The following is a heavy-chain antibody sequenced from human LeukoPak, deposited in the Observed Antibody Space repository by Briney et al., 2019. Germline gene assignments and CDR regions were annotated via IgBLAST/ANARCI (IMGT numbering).Heavy chain of an antibody. CDR1: GFTFGDYA. CDR3: TRDLEWELLSADAFDI. CDR2: IRSKAYGGTT. Sequence: PGGSLRLSCTASGFTFGDYAMSWFRQAPGKGLEWVGFIRSKAYGGTTEYAASVKGRFTISRDDSKSIAYLQMNSLKTEDTAVYYCTRDLEWELLSADAFDIWGQGTMVTVSS. V-gene: IGHV3-49*03. D-gene: IGHD1-26*01. J-gene: IGHJ3*02.